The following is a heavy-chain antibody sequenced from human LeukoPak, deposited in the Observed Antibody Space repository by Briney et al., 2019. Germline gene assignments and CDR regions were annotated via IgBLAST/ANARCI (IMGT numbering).Heavy chain of an antibody. CDR2: IHPGDSDT. CDR1: GYSFTNYW. V-gene: IGHV5-51*01. Sequence: GESPKISCKGSGYSFTNYWIGWVRQMPGKGLEWMGIIHPGDSDTRYSPSFQGQVTISADKSISTAYLQWNSLKASDTAMYYCARRTSIAAAGDESFDYWGQGTLVTVSS. CDR3: ARRTSIAAAGDESFDY. D-gene: IGHD6-13*01. J-gene: IGHJ4*02.